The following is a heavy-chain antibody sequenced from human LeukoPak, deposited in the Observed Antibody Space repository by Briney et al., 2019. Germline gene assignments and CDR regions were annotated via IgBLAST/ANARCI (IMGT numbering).Heavy chain of an antibody. CDR2: MNPNSGNT. CDR1: GYTFTSYG. D-gene: IGHD3-16*01. CDR3: AREGGSIDWFDP. V-gene: IGHV1-8*02. J-gene: IGHJ5*02. Sequence: ASVKVSCKASGYTFTSYGISWVRQAPGQGLEWMGWMNPNSGNTGHAQKFQGRVTMTRNTSISTAYMELSSLRSEDTAVYYCAREGGSIDWFDPWGQGTLVTVSS.